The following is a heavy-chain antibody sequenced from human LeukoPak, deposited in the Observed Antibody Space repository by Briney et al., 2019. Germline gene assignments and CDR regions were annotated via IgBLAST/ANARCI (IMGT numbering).Heavy chain of an antibody. J-gene: IGHJ4*02. CDR2: IYYSGST. V-gene: IGHV4-59*02. D-gene: IGHD3-3*01. Sequence: PSETLSLTCTVSFDSVRNYYWSWIRQPPGKGLEWIGYIYYSGSTNYNPSLKSRVTISVDTSKNQFSLKLSSVTAADTAVYYCARLRQYYDFWSGYYSPYYFDYWGQGTLVTVSS. CDR3: ARLRQYYDFWSGYYSPYYFDY. CDR1: FDSVRNYY.